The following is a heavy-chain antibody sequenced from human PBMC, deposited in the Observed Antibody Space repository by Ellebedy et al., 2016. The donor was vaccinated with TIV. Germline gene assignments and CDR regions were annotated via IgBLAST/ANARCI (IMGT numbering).Heavy chain of an antibody. CDR2: ISTTDGT. V-gene: IGHV3-23*01. CDR1: ESTFSSYG. J-gene: IGHJ4*02. D-gene: IGHD5-18*01. CDR3: ATQIWNTEF. Sequence: GESLKISCEASESTFSSYGMSWVRQAPGKGLEWVSSISTTDGTHYADSVKGRFTISRDNPKNTLYLQMNSLRFEDTAVYYCATQIWNTEFWGQGTLVIVSS.